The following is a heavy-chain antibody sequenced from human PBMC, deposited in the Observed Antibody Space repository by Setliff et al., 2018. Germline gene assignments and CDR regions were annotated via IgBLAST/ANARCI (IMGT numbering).Heavy chain of an antibody. D-gene: IGHD3-10*01. J-gene: IGHJ6*02. CDR3: ARLSWDGLRYYGLDV. V-gene: IGHV4-59*01. Sequence: KPSETLSLTCNVSGVSISSYYWSWIRQPPGKGLECIGYIQKSGSANYNPSLMSRVTISVDTPRNQFSLKLRSVTAADTAVYYCARLSWDGLRYYGLDVWGQGATVTVSS. CDR2: IQKSGSA. CDR1: GVSISSYY.